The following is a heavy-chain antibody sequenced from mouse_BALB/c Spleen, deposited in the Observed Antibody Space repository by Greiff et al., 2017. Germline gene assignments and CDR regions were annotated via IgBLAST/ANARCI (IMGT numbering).Heavy chain of an antibody. CDR1: GYTFTSYT. CDR2: INPSSGYT. Sequence: VKLQESGAELARPGASVKMSCKASGYTFTSYTMHWVKQRPGQGLEWIGYINPSSGYTNYNQKFKDKATLTADKSSSTAYMQLSSLTSEDSAVYYCARYDYGSSYYFDYWGQGTTLTVSS. J-gene: IGHJ2*01. D-gene: IGHD1-1*01. V-gene: IGHV1-4*01. CDR3: ARYDYGSSYYFDY.